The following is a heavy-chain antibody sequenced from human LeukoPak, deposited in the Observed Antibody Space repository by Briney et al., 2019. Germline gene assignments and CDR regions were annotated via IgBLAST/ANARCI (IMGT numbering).Heavy chain of an antibody. CDR2: ISGTGGRT. Sequence: GGSLTLSCTASGLTFSNYATTWVRRPQGKALGWFSSISGTGGRTYYADSVKGRFTISRDNSKNTLDLQMNSLRADDTAVYYCARDGYSNYWYLNLWGQGTLVTVSS. CDR3: ARDGYSNYWYLNL. CDR1: GLTFSNYA. J-gene: IGHJ4*02. D-gene: IGHD6-13*01. V-gene: IGHV3-23*01.